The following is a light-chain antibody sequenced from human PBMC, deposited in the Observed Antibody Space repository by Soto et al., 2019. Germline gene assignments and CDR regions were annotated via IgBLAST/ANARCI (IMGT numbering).Light chain of an antibody. CDR2: AAS. V-gene: IGKV1-39*01. CDR1: QSISSY. CDR3: QQSYSTPPGT. Sequence: DIQMTQSPSSLSASVGDRVTITCRASQSISSYLNWYQQKPGKAPKLLIYAASSLQSGVPSRFSGSGSGTDFTLTISSRQPEDFATYYCQQSYSTPPGTFGQGTKLEIK. J-gene: IGKJ2*02.